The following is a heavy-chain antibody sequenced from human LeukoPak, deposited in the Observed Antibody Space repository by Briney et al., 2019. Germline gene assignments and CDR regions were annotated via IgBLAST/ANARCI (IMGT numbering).Heavy chain of an antibody. CDR2: IYTSGST. D-gene: IGHD5-24*01. Sequence: SETLSLTCTVSGGSFSSYYWSWIRQPPGKGLEWIGYIYTSGSTNYNPSLKSRVTISVDTSKNQFSLKLSSVTAADTAVYYCARRGRGYNLYYFDYWGQGTLVTVSS. CDR1: GGSFSSYY. V-gene: IGHV4-4*09. J-gene: IGHJ4*02. CDR3: ARRGRGYNLYYFDY.